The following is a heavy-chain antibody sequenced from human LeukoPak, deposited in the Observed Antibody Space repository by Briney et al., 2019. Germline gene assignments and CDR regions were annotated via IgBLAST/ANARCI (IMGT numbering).Heavy chain of an antibody. CDR3: AGTVTAAGPAAFDY. V-gene: IGHV4-34*01. J-gene: IGHJ4*02. CDR1: GGSFSGYY. CDR2: INHSGST. D-gene: IGHD6-13*01. Sequence: PSETLSLTCAVYGGSFSGYYWSWIRQPPGKGLEWIGEINHSGSTNYNPSLKSRVTISVDTSKNQFSLKLSSVTAADTAVYYCAGTVTAAGPAAFDYWGQGTLVTVSS.